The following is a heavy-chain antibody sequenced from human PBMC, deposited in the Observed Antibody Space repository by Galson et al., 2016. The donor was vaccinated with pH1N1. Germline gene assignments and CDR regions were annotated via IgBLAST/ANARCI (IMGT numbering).Heavy chain of an antibody. J-gene: IGHJ6*02. V-gene: IGHV6-1*01. CDR3: ARGGFYYDSSGPSYGMDV. CDR2: TYYRSKWYN. D-gene: IGHD3-22*01. CDR1: GDRVSSNSAA. Sequence: CAISGDRVSSNSAAWNWIRQSPSRGLEWLGRTYYRSKWYNDYAVSVKSRITINPDTSKNQFSLQLNSVTPEDTAVYYCARGGFYYDSSGPSYGMDVWGQGTTVTVSS.